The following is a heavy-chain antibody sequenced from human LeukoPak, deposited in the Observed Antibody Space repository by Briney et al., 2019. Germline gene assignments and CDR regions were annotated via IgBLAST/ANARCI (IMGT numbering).Heavy chain of an antibody. CDR1: GVSISTSSRHY. D-gene: IGHD6-19*01. Sequence: SETLSLTCTVSGVSISTSSRHYWGWIRQPPGKGLEWIGSIYYSGSTYYNASLKSRVTISVDTSKNQLSLKLSSVTAADTAVYYCARRTAVGYFDYWGQGTLVTVSS. CDR3: ARRTAVGYFDY. CDR2: IYYSGST. V-gene: IGHV4-39*01. J-gene: IGHJ4*02.